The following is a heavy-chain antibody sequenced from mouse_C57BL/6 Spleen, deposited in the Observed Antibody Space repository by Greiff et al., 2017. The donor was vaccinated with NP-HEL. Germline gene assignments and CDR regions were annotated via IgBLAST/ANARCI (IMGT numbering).Heavy chain of an antibody. CDR3: AREGDCYSNSDY. Sequence: VQLQQSGPELVKPGASVKISCKASGYSFTGYYMNWVKQSPEKSLEWIGEINPSTGGTTYNQKFKAKATLTVDKSSSTAYMQLKSLTSEDSAVYYCAREGDCYSNSDYWGQGTTLTVSS. V-gene: IGHV1-42*01. CDR2: INPSTGGT. CDR1: GYSFTGYY. J-gene: IGHJ2*01. D-gene: IGHD2-5*01.